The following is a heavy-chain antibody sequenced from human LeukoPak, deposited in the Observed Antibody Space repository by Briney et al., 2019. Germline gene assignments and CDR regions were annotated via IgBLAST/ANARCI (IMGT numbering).Heavy chain of an antibody. CDR2: IYHSGST. Sequence: PSETLSLTCTVSGYSISSGYYWGWIRQPPGKGLEWIGSIYHSGSTNYNPSLKSRVTISVDTSKNQFSLKLSSVTAADTAVYYCARRKARTGYYSNGDFFDYWGQGTLVTVSS. J-gene: IGHJ4*02. D-gene: IGHD3/OR15-3a*01. CDR1: GYSISSGYY. V-gene: IGHV4-38-2*02. CDR3: ARRKARTGYYSNGDFFDY.